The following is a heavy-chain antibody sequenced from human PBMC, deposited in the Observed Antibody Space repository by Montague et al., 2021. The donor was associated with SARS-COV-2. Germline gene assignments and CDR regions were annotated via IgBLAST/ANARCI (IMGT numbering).Heavy chain of an antibody. Sequence: CAISGDSVSSNIAAWNWIRQSPSRGLEWLERTKYTSTRYETYAVSVQSRITITADTSKNQFSLHLNSVTPEDTAVYYCARGLYWAFDAWGLGTTVTVSA. J-gene: IGHJ3*01. CDR2: TKYTSTRYE. D-gene: IGHD2-8*02. V-gene: IGHV6-1*01. CDR1: GDSVSSNIAA. CDR3: ARGLYWAFDA.